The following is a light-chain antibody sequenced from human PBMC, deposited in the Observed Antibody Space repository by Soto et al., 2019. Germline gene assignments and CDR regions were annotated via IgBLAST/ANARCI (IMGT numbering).Light chain of an antibody. CDR3: QQRSNWPPET. J-gene: IGKJ2*01. CDR2: DAS. CDR1: QSVSSY. Sequence: EIVLTQSPATLSLSPGERATISCRASQSVSSYLAWYQQKPGQDPRLLIYDASNRATGIPARFSGSGSGTDFTLTISSLEPDDFAVYYCQQRSNWPPETFGQGTKLEIK. V-gene: IGKV3-11*01.